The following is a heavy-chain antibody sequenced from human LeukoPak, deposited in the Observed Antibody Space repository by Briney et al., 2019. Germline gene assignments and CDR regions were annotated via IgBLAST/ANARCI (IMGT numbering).Heavy chain of an antibody. D-gene: IGHD2-2*01. CDR2: INPSGGST. CDR3: AREGYCSSTSCPTFDY. CDR1: GYTFTSYY. Sequence: ASVKVSCKASGYTFTSYYMHWVRQAPGQGLEWMGIINPSGGSTSYAQKFQGRVTMTRDMSTSTVYMEPSSLRSEDTAVYYCAREGYCSSTSCPTFDYWGQGTLVTVSS. J-gene: IGHJ4*02. V-gene: IGHV1-46*01.